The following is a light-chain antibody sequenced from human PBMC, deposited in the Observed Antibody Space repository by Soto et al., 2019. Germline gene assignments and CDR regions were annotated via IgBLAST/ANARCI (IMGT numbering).Light chain of an antibody. CDR2: AAS. CDR3: QQSYSIPHT. CDR1: QSISSY. Sequence: DIQMTQSPSSLSASVGDRITITCRASQSISSYLNWYQQKPGKAPKFLIYAASSLQSGVPSRFSGSGSGTDFTLTISSLQPEDFATYYCQQSYSIPHTFGQGTKLEIK. J-gene: IGKJ2*01. V-gene: IGKV1-39*01.